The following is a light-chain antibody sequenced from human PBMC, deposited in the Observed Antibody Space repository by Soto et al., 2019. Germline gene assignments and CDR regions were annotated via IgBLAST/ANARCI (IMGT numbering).Light chain of an antibody. Sequence: QSVLTQPPSASGSLGQSVTISCTGTSSDVGGYNYVSWHQQHPGKAPKLMIYEVTKRPSGVPDRFSGSKSGNTASLSVSGRQAVDEADYYCSSFAGGGNPVLFGGGTKLTVL. J-gene: IGLJ2*01. V-gene: IGLV2-8*01. CDR2: EVT. CDR1: SSDVGGYNY. CDR3: SSFAGGGNPVL.